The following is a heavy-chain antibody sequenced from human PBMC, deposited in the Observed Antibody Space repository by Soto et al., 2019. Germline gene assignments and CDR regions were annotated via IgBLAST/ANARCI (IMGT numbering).Heavy chain of an antibody. V-gene: IGHV1-18*01. CDR2: ISAYNGNT. CDR3: ARDRRIVLAAAGKLFDY. CDR1: GYTFTSYG. D-gene: IGHD6-13*01. Sequence: GASVKVSCKASGYTFTSYGISWVRQAPGQGLEWMGWISAYNGNTNYAQKLQGRVTMTTDTSTSTAYMELRSLRSDDTAVYYCARDRRIVLAAAGKLFDYWGQGTLVTVSS. J-gene: IGHJ4*02.